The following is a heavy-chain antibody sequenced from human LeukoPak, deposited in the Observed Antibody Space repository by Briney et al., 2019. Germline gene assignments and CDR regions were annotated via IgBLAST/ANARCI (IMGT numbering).Heavy chain of an antibody. CDR3: AKDAQIAAAGTGAFDI. Sequence: GGSLRLSCVASGFTFTDYYMAWIRQAPGKGLEWISYISSSGVAISYADSVKGRFTISRDNAKNSLYLQMNSLRAEDMALYYCAKDAQIAAAGTGAFDIWGQGTMVTVSS. V-gene: IGHV3-11*01. D-gene: IGHD6-13*01. CDR2: ISSSGVAI. J-gene: IGHJ3*02. CDR1: GFTFTDYY.